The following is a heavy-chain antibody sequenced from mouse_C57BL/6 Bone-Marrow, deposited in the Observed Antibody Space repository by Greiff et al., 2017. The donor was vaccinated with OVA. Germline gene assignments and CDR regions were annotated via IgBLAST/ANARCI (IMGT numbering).Heavy chain of an antibody. CDR1: GFTFSSYA. D-gene: IGHD2-14*01. V-gene: IGHV5-4*01. J-gene: IGHJ3*01. CDR2: ISDGGSYT. Sequence: DVMLVESGGGLVKPGGSLKLSCAASGFTFSSYAMSWVRQTPEKRLEWVATISDGGSYTYYPDNVKGRFTISRDNAKNNLYLQMSHLKSEDTAMYYCARDGRYPFAYWGQGTLVTVSA. CDR3: ARDGRYPFAY.